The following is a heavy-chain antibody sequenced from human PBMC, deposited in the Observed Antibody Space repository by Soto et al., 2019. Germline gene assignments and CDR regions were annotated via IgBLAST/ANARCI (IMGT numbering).Heavy chain of an antibody. V-gene: IGHV3-30-3*01. D-gene: IGHD2-2*01. CDR2: ISHDGINK. Sequence: GGSLRLACAASGFTFSIYAMNWVRHAPGKGLEWVALISHDGINKYYADSVRGRFTISRDSSTNTLYLQMNSLRAADTAVYYCGRCTSTSCHLGSDYWGQGTLVTVSS. CDR1: GFTFSIYA. J-gene: IGHJ4*02. CDR3: GRCTSTSCHLGSDY.